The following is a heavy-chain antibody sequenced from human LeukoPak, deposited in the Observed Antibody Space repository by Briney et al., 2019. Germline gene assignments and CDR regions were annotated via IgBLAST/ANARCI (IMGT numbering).Heavy chain of an antibody. CDR1: EFTFSSYW. Sequence: GGSLRLSCAASEFTFSSYWMSWVRQAPGKGLEWVANIKQDGSEKYYVNSVKGRFTISRDNAKNSLYLQMNSLRAEDTAVYYCARDLGPGQYYYYYIDVWGKGTTVTVSS. V-gene: IGHV3-7*01. CDR2: IKQDGSEK. J-gene: IGHJ6*03. CDR3: ARDLGPGQYYYYYIDV.